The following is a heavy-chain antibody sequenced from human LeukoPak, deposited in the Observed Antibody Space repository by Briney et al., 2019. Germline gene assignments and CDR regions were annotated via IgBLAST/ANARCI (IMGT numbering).Heavy chain of an antibody. D-gene: IGHD3-22*01. Sequence: PGGSLRLSCAASGFTFSSYGMSWVRQAPGKGLEWVSAISGSGGSTYYADSVKGRFTISRDNSKNTLYLQMNSLRAEDTAVYYCAKDRVRYYDTPYPDWFDPWGQGPLVTVSS. CDR3: AKDRVRYYDTPYPDWFDP. CDR2: ISGSGGST. J-gene: IGHJ5*02. CDR1: GFTFSSYG. V-gene: IGHV3-23*01.